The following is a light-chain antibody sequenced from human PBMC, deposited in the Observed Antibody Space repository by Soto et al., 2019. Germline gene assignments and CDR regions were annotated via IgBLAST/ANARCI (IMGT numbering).Light chain of an antibody. Sequence: QSVLTQPPSVSGAPGQRVTISCTGNNFNIGADFDVHWYQQLPGTAPKLLIYYDNLRPSGVPDRISGSKSGTSASLAISGLQSDDEADYYCAAWDDSLNGRVFGTGTKLTVL. V-gene: IGLV1-40*01. CDR2: YDN. CDR1: NFNIGADFD. J-gene: IGLJ1*01. CDR3: AAWDDSLNGRV.